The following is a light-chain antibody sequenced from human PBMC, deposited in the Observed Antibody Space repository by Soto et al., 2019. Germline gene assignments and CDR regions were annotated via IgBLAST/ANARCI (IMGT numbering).Light chain of an antibody. CDR3: QQLNNYPRT. CDR1: QGISSY. CDR2: AAS. V-gene: IGKV1-9*01. J-gene: IGKJ4*01. Sequence: DIQLTQSPSFLSASVGDRVTITCRASQGISSYLAWYQQKPGKAPKLLIYAASTLQSGVPSRFSGSGSGTEFTLTISSLQPEDFATYYCQQLNNYPRTCGGGTKVEIK.